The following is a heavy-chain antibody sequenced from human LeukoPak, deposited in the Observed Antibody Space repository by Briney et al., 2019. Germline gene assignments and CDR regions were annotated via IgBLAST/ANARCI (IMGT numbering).Heavy chain of an antibody. D-gene: IGHD3-9*01. CDR1: GGSIDTSTYY. V-gene: IGHV4-39*07. CDR3: ARDHDWPTRGFDP. CDR2: IYYSGST. Sequence: PSETLSLTCTVSGGSIDTSTYYWGWIRQPPGKGLEWIGSIYYSGSTFYNPSLKSRVTISVDTSRNQFSLKLSSVTAADTALYYCARDHDWPTRGFDPWGQGTLVTVSS. J-gene: IGHJ5*02.